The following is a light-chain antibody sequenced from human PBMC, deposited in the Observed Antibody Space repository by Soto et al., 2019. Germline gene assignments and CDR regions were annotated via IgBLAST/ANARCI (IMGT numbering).Light chain of an antibody. CDR3: CSYAGTYTLWV. V-gene: IGLV2-11*01. CDR1: SSDVGGYNY. Sequence: SALTQPRSVSGSPGQSVTISCTGTSSDVGGYNYVSWYQQYPGKAPKLIIFDVVKRPSGVPDRFSGSKSGNTASLTISGLQAEDEADYYCCSYAGTYTLWVFGGGTKLTVL. CDR2: DVV. J-gene: IGLJ3*02.